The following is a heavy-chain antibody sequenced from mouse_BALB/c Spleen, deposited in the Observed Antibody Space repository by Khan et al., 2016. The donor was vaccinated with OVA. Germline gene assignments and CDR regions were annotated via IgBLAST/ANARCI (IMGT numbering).Heavy chain of an antibody. CDR1: GYSITSGYG. Sequence: QLEESGPGLVKPSQSLSLTCTVTGYSITSGYGWNWIRQFPGNKLEWMGYISYSGSTNYNPSLKSRISITRDTSKNQFFLQLNSVTTEDTATYYGARTARIKYWVQGTTLTVSS. CDR2: ISYSGST. CDR3: ARTARIKY. V-gene: IGHV3-1*02. J-gene: IGHJ2*01. D-gene: IGHD1-2*01.